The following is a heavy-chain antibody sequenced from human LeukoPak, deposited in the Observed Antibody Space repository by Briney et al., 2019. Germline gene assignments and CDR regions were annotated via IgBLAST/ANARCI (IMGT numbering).Heavy chain of an antibody. CDR2: IYCSGST. Sequence: PSETLSLTCTVSGGSIRSYYWSWIRQPLGKGLEWIGYIYCSGSTNYNPSLKSRVSISVDTSKNQFSLKLSSVTAADTAVYYCARTGSTVTMLYPFDHWGQGTLVTVSS. CDR3: ARTGSTVTMLYPFDH. CDR1: GGSIRSYY. D-gene: IGHD4-17*01. V-gene: IGHV4-59*01. J-gene: IGHJ4*02.